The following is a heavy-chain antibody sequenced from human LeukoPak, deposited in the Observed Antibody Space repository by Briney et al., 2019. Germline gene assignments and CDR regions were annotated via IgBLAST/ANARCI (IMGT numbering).Heavy chain of an antibody. J-gene: IGHJ4*02. CDR1: GYTFTGYY. CDR3: ARSDYDFWSGYYSPYYFDY. V-gene: IGHV1-2*02. D-gene: IGHD3-3*01. Sequence: ASVKVSCKASGYTFTGYYMHWVRQAPGQGLEWMGWINPNSGGTNYAQKFQGRVTMTRDTSISTAYMELRSLRSDDTAVYYCARSDYDFWSGYYSPYYFDYWGQGTLVTVSS. CDR2: INPNSGGT.